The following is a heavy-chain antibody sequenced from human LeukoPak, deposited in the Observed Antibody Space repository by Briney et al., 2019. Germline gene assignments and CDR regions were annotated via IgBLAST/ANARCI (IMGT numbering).Heavy chain of an antibody. CDR1: GYTFTSYG. J-gene: IGHJ5*02. CDR2: ISAYNGNT. V-gene: IGHV1-18*01. D-gene: IGHD4-17*01. CDR3: ARERRLYGDYVGEYWFDP. Sequence: ASVKVSCKASGYTFTSYGISWVRQAPGQGLEWMGWISAYNGNTNYAQKLQGRVTMTTDTSTSTAYMELRSLRSDDTAVYYCARERRLYGDYVGEYWFDPWGQGTLVTVSS.